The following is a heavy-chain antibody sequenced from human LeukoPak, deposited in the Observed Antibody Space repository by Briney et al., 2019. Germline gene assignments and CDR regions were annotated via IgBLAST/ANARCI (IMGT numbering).Heavy chain of an antibody. D-gene: IGHD6-13*01. CDR2: ISSSSSYI. V-gene: IGHV3-21*01. CDR3: ARGKPPGIGAAGDY. J-gene: IGHJ4*02. Sequence: GGSLRLSCAASGFTFSSYSMNWVRQAPGKGLEWVSSISSSSSYIYYADSVKGRFTISRDNAKNSLYLQMNSLRAEDTAVYYCARGKPPGIGAAGDYWGQGTLVTVSS. CDR1: GFTFSSYS.